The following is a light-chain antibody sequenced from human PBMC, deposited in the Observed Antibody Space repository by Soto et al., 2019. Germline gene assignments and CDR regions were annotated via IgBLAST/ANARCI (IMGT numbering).Light chain of an antibody. J-gene: IGLJ2*01. V-gene: IGLV3-21*04. Sequence: SYELTQPPSVSVAPGKTASISCGGNNIGSKGVHWYQQKPGQAPVLVIYSDTDLPPVIPGRFSGSNSANLATLTISRVEAGDEADYYCQVWDSGSAHVVFCGGTKLTVL. CDR1: NIGSKG. CDR2: SDT. CDR3: QVWDSGSAHVV.